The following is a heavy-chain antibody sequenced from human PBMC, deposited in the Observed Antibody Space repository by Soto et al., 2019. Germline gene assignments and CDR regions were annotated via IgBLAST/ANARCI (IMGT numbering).Heavy chain of an antibody. J-gene: IGHJ3*02. Sequence: VQLVETGGALIQPGGSLRLSCAASGFTVSNNFMSWVRKAPGKALEWVSVIYTDGSPYYTDSVRGRVTISRDDSQNTVFLKMNNLRVEDTAVYYCTRDMVRGVSAFAICGQGTTVTVSS. CDR3: TRDMVRGVSAFAI. D-gene: IGHD3-10*01. V-gene: IGHV3-53*02. CDR2: IYTDGSP. CDR1: GFTVSNNF.